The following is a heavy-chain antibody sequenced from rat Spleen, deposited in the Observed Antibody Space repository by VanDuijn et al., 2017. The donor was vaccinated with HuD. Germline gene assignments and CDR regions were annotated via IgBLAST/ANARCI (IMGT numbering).Heavy chain of an antibody. CDR2: ISISGDDT. D-gene: IGHD1-1*01. V-gene: IGHV5-25*01. Sequence: EVQLVESGGGLVQPGRSMKLSCAASGFTFSNYYMAWVRQAPTKGLEWVASISISGDDTYYRDSVKGRFTISRDDAKSTLYLQMDSLRSEDTATYYXAXHGXXYSGXYIMXVXGQGASVTVSS. CDR3: AXHGXXYSGXYIMXV. J-gene: IGHJ4*01. CDR1: GFTFSNYY.